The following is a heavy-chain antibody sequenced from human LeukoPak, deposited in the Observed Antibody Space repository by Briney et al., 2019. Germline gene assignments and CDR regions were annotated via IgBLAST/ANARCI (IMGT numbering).Heavy chain of an antibody. V-gene: IGHV4-34*01. Sequence: SETLSLTCAVYGGSFSGYYWSWVRQPPGKGLEWIGEINHSGSTNYYPSLKSRVTISVDTSKNQFSLKLISVTAADAAVYYCARVLRYYYGSGSSPLDYWGQGTLVTVSS. D-gene: IGHD3-10*01. CDR1: GGSFSGYY. CDR2: INHSGST. J-gene: IGHJ4*02. CDR3: ARVLRYYYGSGSSPLDY.